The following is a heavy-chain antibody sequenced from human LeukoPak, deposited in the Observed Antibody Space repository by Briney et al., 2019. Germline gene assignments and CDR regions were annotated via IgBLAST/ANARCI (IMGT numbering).Heavy chain of an antibody. CDR2: INPNSGGT. D-gene: IGHD2-15*01. J-gene: IGHJ6*03. Sequence: ASVKVSCKASGYTFTGYYMHWVRQAPGQGLEWMGWINPNSGGTNYAQKFQGRVTMTRDTSISTAYMELSRLRSDDAAVYYCAVATADYSYYMDVWGKGTTVTVSS. CDR3: AVATADYSYYMDV. V-gene: IGHV1-2*02. CDR1: GYTFTGYY.